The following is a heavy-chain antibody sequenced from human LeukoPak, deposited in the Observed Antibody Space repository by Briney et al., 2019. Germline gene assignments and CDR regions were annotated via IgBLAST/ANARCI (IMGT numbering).Heavy chain of an antibody. J-gene: IGHJ4*02. CDR1: GFTFSSYA. CDR2: ISGSGGST. D-gene: IGHD3-22*01. CDR3: AKQYYYDSSGYFSFDYFDY. Sequence: GGSLRLSCAASGFTFSSYAMSWVRQAPGKGLEWVSAISGSGGSTYYADSVKGRFTISRDNSKNTLYLQMNSLRAEDTAVYYCAKQYYYDSSGYFSFDYFDYWGQGTLVTVSS. V-gene: IGHV3-23*01.